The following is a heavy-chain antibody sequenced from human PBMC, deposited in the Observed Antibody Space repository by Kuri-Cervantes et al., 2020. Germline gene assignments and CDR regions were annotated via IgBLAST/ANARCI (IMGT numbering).Heavy chain of an antibody. CDR1: GFTFSSYG. V-gene: IGHV4-30-2*01. CDR2: IYHSGST. CDR3: ARDGRGPDWYFDL. J-gene: IGHJ2*01. Sequence: SETLSLTCAASGFTFSSYGMHWVRQAPGKGLEWIGYIYHSGSTYYNPSLKSRVTISVDRSKNQFSLKLSSVTAADTAVYYCARDGRGPDWYFDLWGRGTLVTVSS.